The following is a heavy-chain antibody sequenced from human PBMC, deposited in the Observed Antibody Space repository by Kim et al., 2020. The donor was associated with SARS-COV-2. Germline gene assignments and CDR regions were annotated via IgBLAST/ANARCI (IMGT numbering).Heavy chain of an antibody. D-gene: IGHD3-10*01. CDR3: ARSGVLLWFGEFFYFDY. CDR2: ISAYNGNT. Sequence: ASVKVSCKASGYTFTSYGISWVRQAPGQGLEWMGWISAYNGNTNYAQKLQGRVTMTTDTSTSTAYMELRSLRSDDTAVYYCARSGVLLWFGEFFYFDYWGQGTLVTVSS. J-gene: IGHJ4*02. V-gene: IGHV1-18*01. CDR1: GYTFTSYG.